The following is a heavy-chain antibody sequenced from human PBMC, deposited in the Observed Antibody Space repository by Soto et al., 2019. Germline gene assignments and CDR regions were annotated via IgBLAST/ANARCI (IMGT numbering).Heavy chain of an antibody. Sequence: ETLSLTCTVSGGSISSXXXTWIRQPPGKGLEWIGYVYNSGSTNYNPSLKSRVTISEDTSKSQFSLKVNSMTAADTAVYYCARYRREAVAGYTLDNWGQGILVTVSS. CDR1: GGSISSXX. CDR3: ARYRREAVAGYTLDN. V-gene: IGHV4-59*01. J-gene: IGHJ4*02. CDR2: VYNSGST. D-gene: IGHD6-13*01.